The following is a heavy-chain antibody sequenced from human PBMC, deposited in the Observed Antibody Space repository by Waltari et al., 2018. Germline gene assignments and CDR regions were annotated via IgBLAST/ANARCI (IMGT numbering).Heavy chain of an antibody. CDR1: GGSISSGSYY. CDR2: SYTSGST. Sequence: QVQLQESGPGLVKPSQTLSLTCTVSGGSISSGSYYWSWIRQPAGKGLEWIGRSYTSGSTNYNPSLKSRVTISVDTSKNQFSLKLSSVTAADTAVYYCARDGGRYYFDYWGQGTLVTVSS. CDR3: ARDGGRYYFDY. D-gene: IGHD2-15*01. V-gene: IGHV4-61*02. J-gene: IGHJ4*02.